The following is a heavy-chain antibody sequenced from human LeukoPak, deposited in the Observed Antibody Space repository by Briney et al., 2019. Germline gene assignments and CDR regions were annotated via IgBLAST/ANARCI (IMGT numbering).Heavy chain of an antibody. V-gene: IGHV1-2*02. CDR3: ASFPGGDRAYFDS. D-gene: IGHD2-21*01. CDR1: GSTFSVYF. Sequence: GASVKVSCTASGSTFSVYFIHWVRQAPGQDLEWMGWLNPHSGGTNYAQKFQGRVTMTRDTSINTAYMELSGLTSADTAVYYCASFPGGDRAYFDSWGQGTLVTVSS. J-gene: IGHJ4*02. CDR2: LNPHSGGT.